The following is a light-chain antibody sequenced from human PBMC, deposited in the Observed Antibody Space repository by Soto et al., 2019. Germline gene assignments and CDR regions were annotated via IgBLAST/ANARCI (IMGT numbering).Light chain of an antibody. CDR3: QHYDISPFA. CDR1: QSVRSN. CDR2: GAS. Sequence: EIALTQSPGTLSESPGERATLSCRASQSVRSNLAWYQHKPGKAPRLLIYGASSRATGIPDRFSGSGFGTDFTLTISRLEPEDFAVYYCQHYDISPFAFGPGTKVDIK. V-gene: IGKV3-20*01. J-gene: IGKJ3*01.